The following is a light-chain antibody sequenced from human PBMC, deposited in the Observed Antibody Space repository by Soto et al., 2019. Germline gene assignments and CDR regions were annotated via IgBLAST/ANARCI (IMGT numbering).Light chain of an antibody. J-gene: IGKJ4*01. Sequence: DIFMTQSPDSLAVSLGDRATMNCKGSRSFFYKSNNKNHLAWYQQKPGQPPQLIIYWASTRESGVPERFSGSGSGTDFTLTISSLEAEDVAFYWCQQYFDVPFTFGGGTKVDI. CDR3: QQYFDVPFT. CDR2: WAS. CDR1: RSFFYKSNNKNH. V-gene: IGKV4-1*01.